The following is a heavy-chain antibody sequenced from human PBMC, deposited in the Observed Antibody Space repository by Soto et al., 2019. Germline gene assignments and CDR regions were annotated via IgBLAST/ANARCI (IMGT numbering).Heavy chain of an antibody. D-gene: IGHD5-12*01. J-gene: IGHJ4*02. CDR2: IYPGNSDT. CDR1: GYSFTSSW. Sequence: PGESLKISCKGPGYSFTSSWIGWVRQMPGKGLELMGIIYPGNSDTRYSPSFQGQVTISADKSISTAYLQWSSLKASDTARYYCARHGYSGYDWPFDYWGQGTLVTVPQ. V-gene: IGHV5-51*01. CDR3: ARHGYSGYDWPFDY.